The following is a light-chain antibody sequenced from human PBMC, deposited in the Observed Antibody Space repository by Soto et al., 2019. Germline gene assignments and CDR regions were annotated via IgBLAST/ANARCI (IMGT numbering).Light chain of an antibody. V-gene: IGKV3-15*01. CDR2: GAS. Sequence: EILITQSPATLSVSPGERATLSCRASQTINNNVAWYQLKDGQVPRIVIYGASTRATDIPARFSGSGSWTDFTLTISRLQAEDVAVDYCQQYYSNPRTFGQGTKVDIK. CDR3: QQYYSNPRT. J-gene: IGKJ1*01. CDR1: QTINNN.